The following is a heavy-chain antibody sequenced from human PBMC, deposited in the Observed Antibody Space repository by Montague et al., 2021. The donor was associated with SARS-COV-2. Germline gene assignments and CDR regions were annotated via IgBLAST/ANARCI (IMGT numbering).Heavy chain of an antibody. CDR2: ISDSGST. J-gene: IGHJ4*02. CDR1: GGCISSFY. V-gene: IGHV4-59*08. D-gene: IGHD2-15*01. CDR3: ARHYSATLPAVY. Sequence: SETLSLTCTVSGGCISSFYWSWFRLPPGQGLDSIGYISDSGSTNYNPSLTSRVTMSVDTSKNQFSLKVNSVTAADTAVYYCARHYSATLPAVYWGQGTLVTVSS.